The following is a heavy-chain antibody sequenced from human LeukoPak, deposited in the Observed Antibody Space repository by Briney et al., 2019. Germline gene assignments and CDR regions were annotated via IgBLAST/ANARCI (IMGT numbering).Heavy chain of an antibody. CDR2: IYYSGST. J-gene: IGHJ6*02. Sequence: SETLSLTCTVSGGSISSYYWSWIRQPPGKGLEWIGYIYYSGSTNYNPSLKSRVTISVDTSKNQFSLKLSSVTAADTAVYYCARLSRGNYDSSGYYPYYYYGMDVWGQGTTVTVSS. CDR3: ARLSRGNYDSSGYYPYYYYGMDV. CDR1: GGSISSYY. D-gene: IGHD3-22*01. V-gene: IGHV4-59*01.